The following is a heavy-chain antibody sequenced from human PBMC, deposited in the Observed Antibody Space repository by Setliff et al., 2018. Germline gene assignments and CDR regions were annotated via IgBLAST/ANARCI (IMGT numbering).Heavy chain of an antibody. D-gene: IGHD2-21*01. CDR2: IYYSGST. Sequence: SETLSLTCTVSGGSISSGGYYWSWIRQHPGKGLEWIGYIYYSGSTYYHPSLKSRVTISVDTSKNQFSLKLSSVTAADTAVYYCARGRYWFAPNWFDPWGQGTLVTVSS. CDR3: ARGRYWFAPNWFDP. CDR1: GGSISSGGYY. V-gene: IGHV4-31*03. J-gene: IGHJ5*02.